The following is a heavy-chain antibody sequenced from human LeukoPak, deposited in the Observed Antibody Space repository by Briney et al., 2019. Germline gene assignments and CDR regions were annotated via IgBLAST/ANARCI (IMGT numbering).Heavy chain of an antibody. D-gene: IGHD2-8*01. Sequence: AAVKVSCKASGYTFTSYGISWVRQAPGQGLEWMGWISAYNGNTNYVQKLQGRVTMTTDTSTSTAYMELRSLRSDDTAVYYCARYIVLMVYAFYGMDVWGQGTTVTVPS. CDR3: ARYIVLMVYAFYGMDV. CDR1: GYTFTSYG. V-gene: IGHV1-18*01. CDR2: ISAYNGNT. J-gene: IGHJ6*02.